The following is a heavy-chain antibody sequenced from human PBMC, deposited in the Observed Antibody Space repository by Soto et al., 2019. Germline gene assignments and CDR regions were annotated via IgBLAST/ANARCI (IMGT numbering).Heavy chain of an antibody. CDR2: IYYSGSA. Sequence: SETLSLTCTVSGDSVTSVSDYWSWIRQPPGKGLEWIGYIYYSGSADYNPSLGSRVTISIDTSKNQFSLKLTSVTAADTAVYYCARGVGFGYYYYHMDLWGQGTTVTSP. V-gene: IGHV4-61*01. D-gene: IGHD3-10*01. CDR1: GDSVTSVSDY. J-gene: IGHJ6*02. CDR3: ARGVGFGYYYYHMDL.